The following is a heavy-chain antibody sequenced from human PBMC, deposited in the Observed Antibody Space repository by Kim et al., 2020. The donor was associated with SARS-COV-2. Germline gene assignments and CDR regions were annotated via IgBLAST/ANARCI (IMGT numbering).Heavy chain of an antibody. CDR1: GFTFDDYA. D-gene: IGHD3-22*01. J-gene: IGHJ4*02. V-gene: IGHV3-43*02. Sequence: GGSLRLSCAASGFTFDDYAMHWVRQAPGKGLEWVSLISGDGGSTYYADSVKGRFTISRDNSKNSLYLQMNSLRTEDTALYYCAKDITPYYYDSSGTPFEYWGQGTLVTVSS. CDR2: ISGDGGST. CDR3: AKDITPYYYDSSGTPFEY.